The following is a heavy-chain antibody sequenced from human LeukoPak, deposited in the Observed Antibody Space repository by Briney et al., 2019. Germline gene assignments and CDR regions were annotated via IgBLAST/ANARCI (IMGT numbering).Heavy chain of an antibody. CDR3: ARLIHGSKTVDY. CDR1: GYSISSGYY. D-gene: IGHD1-1*01. V-gene: IGHV4-38-2*02. Sequence: SETLSLTCTVSGYSISSGYYWGWIRQPPGKGLEWIGSIYHSGSTYYNPSLRSRVTISVDTSKNQFSLKLSSFTAADTSVYYCARLIHGSKTVDYWGQGTLVTVPS. J-gene: IGHJ4*02. CDR2: IYHSGST.